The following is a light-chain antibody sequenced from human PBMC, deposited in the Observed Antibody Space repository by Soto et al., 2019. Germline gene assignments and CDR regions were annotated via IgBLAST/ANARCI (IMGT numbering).Light chain of an antibody. V-gene: IGLV3-1*01. Sequence: SYELTQPPSVSVSPGQTASITCSGDKLGDKYVCWYQQKPGQPPVLIIYQDTKRSSGIPARFSGSNSGNTATLTISGTQATDEADYYCQAWDSSTALYVFGPGTKVTVL. CDR1: KLGDKY. J-gene: IGLJ1*01. CDR3: QAWDSSTALYV. CDR2: QDT.